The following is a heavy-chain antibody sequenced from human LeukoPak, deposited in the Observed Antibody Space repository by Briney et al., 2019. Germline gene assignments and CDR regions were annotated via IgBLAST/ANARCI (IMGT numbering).Heavy chain of an antibody. CDR2: INPNSGGT. J-gene: IGHJ4*02. Sequence: ASVKVSCKASGYTFTGYYMHWVRQAPGQGLEWMRWINPNSGGTNYAQKFQGRVTMTRDTSISTAYMELSRLRSDDTAVYYCARTRVYSSFNFDYWGQGTLVTVSS. V-gene: IGHV1-2*02. D-gene: IGHD6-6*01. CDR1: GYTFTGYY. CDR3: ARTRVYSSFNFDY.